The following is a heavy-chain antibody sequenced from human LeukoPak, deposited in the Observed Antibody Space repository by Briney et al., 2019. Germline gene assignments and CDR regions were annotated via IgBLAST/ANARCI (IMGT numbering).Heavy chain of an antibody. CDR1: GGSTSSGDYY. V-gene: IGHV4-39*07. J-gene: IGHJ4*02. Sequence: PSETLSLTCTVSGGSTSSGDYYWSWIRQPPGKGLEWIGSIDYSGSTYYNPSLKSRVTISVDTSKNQFSLKLNSVIAADTAVYYCARDPWNDYSSGQPLDYWGQGTLVTVSS. CDR3: ARDPWNDYSSGQPLDY. CDR2: IDYSGST. D-gene: IGHD1-1*01.